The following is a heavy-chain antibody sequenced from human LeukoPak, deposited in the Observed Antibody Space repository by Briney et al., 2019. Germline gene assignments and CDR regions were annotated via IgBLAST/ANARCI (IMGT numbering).Heavy chain of an antibody. Sequence: ASVKVSCKASGYTFTSYGISWVRQAPGQGLEWMGWISAYNGNTNYAQKLQGRVTMTADTSTNTAYMELRSLRSDDTAVYYCARDQGYDSSGYYYYQFDYWGQGTLVTVSS. CDR1: GYTFTSYG. CDR3: ARDQGYDSSGYYYYQFDY. D-gene: IGHD3-22*01. CDR2: ISAYNGNT. V-gene: IGHV1-18*01. J-gene: IGHJ4*02.